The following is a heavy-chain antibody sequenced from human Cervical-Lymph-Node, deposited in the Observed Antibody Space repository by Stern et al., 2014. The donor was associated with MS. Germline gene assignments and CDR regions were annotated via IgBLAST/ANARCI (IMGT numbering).Heavy chain of an antibody. CDR2: IKSTSDGGTT. D-gene: IGHD3-10*01. J-gene: IGHJ4*02. Sequence: VQLVESGGGLVKPGGSLRLSCAASGFTFNNAWMTWVRQAPGKGLEWVGRIKSTSDGGTTDYAAPVKGRFSISTDDSKNTVYLHMNSLKTEDAAVYFCTRSGFLWFGVEYWGQGTLVTVSS. CDR3: TRSGFLWFGVEY. V-gene: IGHV3-15*01. CDR1: GFTFNNAW.